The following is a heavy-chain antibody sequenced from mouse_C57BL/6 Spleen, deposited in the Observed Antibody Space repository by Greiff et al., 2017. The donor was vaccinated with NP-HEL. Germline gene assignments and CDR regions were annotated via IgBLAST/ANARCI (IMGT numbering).Heavy chain of an antibody. J-gene: IGHJ2*01. CDR2: INPNNGGT. CDR3: ARDTDFDY. V-gene: IGHV1-26*01. Sequence: EVQLQQSGPELVKPGASVKISCKASGYTFTDYYMNWVKQSHGKSLEWIGDINPNNGGTSYNQKFKGKATLTVDKSSSPAYMELRSLTSEDSAVYYCARDTDFDYWGQGTTLTVSS. CDR1: GYTFTDYY.